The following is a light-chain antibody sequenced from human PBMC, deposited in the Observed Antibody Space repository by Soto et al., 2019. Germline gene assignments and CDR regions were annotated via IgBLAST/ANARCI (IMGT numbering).Light chain of an antibody. CDR2: GAS. CDR1: QSVSSN. CDR3: QQYNGWPRT. J-gene: IGKJ4*01. Sequence: EIVRTNSPPTLPVSPGERATLSCRASQSVSSNLAWYQQKPGQAPRLLIYGASTRATGIPARFSGSGYGTEFTLTISSLQSEDFAVYYCQQYNGWPRTFGGGTKVDIK. V-gene: IGKV3-15*01.